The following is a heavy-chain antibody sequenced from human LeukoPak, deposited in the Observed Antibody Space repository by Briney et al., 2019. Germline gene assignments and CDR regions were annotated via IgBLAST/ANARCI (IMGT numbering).Heavy chain of an antibody. Sequence: PGGSLRLSCAASGFTVSSSYMYWVRQAPGKGLEWVSFFYRGEITYYAESVRGRFTNSRDISKNTLYLLMNSLIPEDTAVYYCAREVVSIPSYFESWGQGTRVTVSS. J-gene: IGHJ4*02. CDR2: FYRGEIT. D-gene: IGHD2-15*01. CDR1: GFTVSSSY. V-gene: IGHV3-53*01. CDR3: AREVVSIPSYFES.